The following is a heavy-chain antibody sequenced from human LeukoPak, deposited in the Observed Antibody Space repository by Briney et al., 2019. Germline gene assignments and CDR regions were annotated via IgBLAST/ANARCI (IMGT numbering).Heavy chain of an antibody. J-gene: IGHJ6*02. CDR2: IGANVGST. D-gene: IGHD2-8*02. V-gene: IGHV3-23*01. CDR1: GFTFSTFA. CDR3: TRSTDYWYYGMDV. Sequence: GSLRLSCVASGFTFSTFAMYWLRQAPRKGLEWVSAIGANVGSTSYADSVRGRFTISRDNSRNTLYLQMSSLRTDDTATYYCTRSTDYWYYGMDVWGQGTTVTVSS.